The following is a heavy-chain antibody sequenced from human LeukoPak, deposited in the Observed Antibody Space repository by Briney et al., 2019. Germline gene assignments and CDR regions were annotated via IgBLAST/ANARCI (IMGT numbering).Heavy chain of an antibody. CDR1: GGSISSYY. Sequence: SETLSLTCTVSGGSISSYYWSWIRQPAGKGLEWIGRIYTSGSTSYNPSLKSRVTMSVDTSKNQFSLKLSSVTAADTAVYYCARVESGYSFRHYYYYMDVWGKGTTVTVSS. CDR3: ARVESGYSFRHYYYYMDV. CDR2: IYTSGST. D-gene: IGHD3-3*01. J-gene: IGHJ6*03. V-gene: IGHV4-4*07.